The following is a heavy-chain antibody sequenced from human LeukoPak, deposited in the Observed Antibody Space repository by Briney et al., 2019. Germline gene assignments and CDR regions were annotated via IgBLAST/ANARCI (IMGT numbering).Heavy chain of an antibody. CDR1: GFTVSSDY. J-gene: IGHJ4*02. D-gene: IGHD2-2*03. CDR3: ATDGSLDY. Sequence: AGGSLRLSCAASGFTVSSDYMSWVRQPPGKGLEWVSVIYSGGSTNYADSVKGRFTISRDNSKNTLHLQMNSLRVEDTAVYYCATDGSLDYWGQGTLVTVSS. CDR2: IYSGGST. V-gene: IGHV3-53*01.